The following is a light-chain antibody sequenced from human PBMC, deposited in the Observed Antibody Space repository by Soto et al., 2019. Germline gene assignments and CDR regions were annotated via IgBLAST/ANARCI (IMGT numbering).Light chain of an antibody. CDR3: QQYGFSPT. CDR1: PSVSRDF. Sequence: EIVLTQSPGTLSLSPGETATLSCRASPSVSRDFLVWYQHKRGQPPRLLLYGGSIRATGTSDRFSGSGSGTEFTLTISRLEPEDVGVYYCQQYGFSPTFGQGTKVELK. J-gene: IGKJ1*01. V-gene: IGKV3-20*01. CDR2: GGS.